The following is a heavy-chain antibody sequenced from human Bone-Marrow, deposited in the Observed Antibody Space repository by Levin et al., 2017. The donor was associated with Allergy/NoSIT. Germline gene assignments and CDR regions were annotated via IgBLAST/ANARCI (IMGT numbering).Heavy chain of an antibody. CDR1: GFSVRYHY. V-gene: IGHV3-53*01. Sequence: GESLKISCAASGFSVRYHYMSWVRLVAGKGLEWVSSIYSNGGTTYYADSVKGRFIISRDYSKNTLYLQMNSLRVEDTAVYYCARGADGSNDPFLFAYWGQGTLVTVSS. CDR3: ARGADGSNDPFLFAY. CDR2: IYSNGGTT. J-gene: IGHJ4*02. D-gene: IGHD5-24*01.